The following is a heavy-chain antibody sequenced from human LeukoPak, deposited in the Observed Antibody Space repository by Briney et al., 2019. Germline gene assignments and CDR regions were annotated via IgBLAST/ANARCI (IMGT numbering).Heavy chain of an antibody. J-gene: IGHJ6*02. Sequence: GGSLRLSCAASGFTFSDYYMTWVRQAPGKGLEWVGFIRSKGYGGTTEFAASIKGRFTISRDDSKSIAYLQMNSLKTEDTAVYYCTTYDPSNYYGMDVWGQGTTVTVS. CDR2: IRSKGYGGTT. V-gene: IGHV3-49*04. CDR3: TTYDPSNYYGMDV. D-gene: IGHD5-12*01. CDR1: GFTFSDYY.